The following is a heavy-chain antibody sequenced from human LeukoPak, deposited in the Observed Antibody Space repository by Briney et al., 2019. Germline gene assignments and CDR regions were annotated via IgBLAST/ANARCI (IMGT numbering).Heavy chain of an antibody. J-gene: IGHJ4*02. V-gene: IGHV3-33*01. CDR3: ARARTSGTYYFDY. CDR2: LYFDGSNK. D-gene: IGHD1-26*01. CDR1: GFTFSSYG. Sequence: PGGSLRLSCAASGFTFSSYGMHWVRQAPGKGLEWVALLYFDGSNKYYADSVKGRFTISRDNSKNTVYLQINSLRAEDTAVYHCARARTSGTYYFDYWGQGALVTVSS.